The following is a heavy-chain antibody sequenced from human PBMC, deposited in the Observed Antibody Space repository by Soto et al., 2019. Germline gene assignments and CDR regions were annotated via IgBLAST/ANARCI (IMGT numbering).Heavy chain of an antibody. J-gene: IGHJ5*02. D-gene: IGHD4-17*01. CDR1: GYTFTSYG. CDR2: ISAYNGNT. Sequence: QVQLVQSGAEVKKPGASVKVSCKASGYTFTSYGISWVRQAPGQGLEWMGWISAYNGNTNYAQKLQGRVTMTTDTSTSSAYMELRSQRSDDTAVYYCARDLGDYGDYDWFDPWGQGTLVTVSS. CDR3: ARDLGDYGDYDWFDP. V-gene: IGHV1-18*01.